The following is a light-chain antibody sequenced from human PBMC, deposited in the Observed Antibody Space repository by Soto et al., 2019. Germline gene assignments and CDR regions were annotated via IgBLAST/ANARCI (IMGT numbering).Light chain of an antibody. V-gene: IGKV3-11*01. CDR1: QSVNTF. Sequence: EIVLTQSPATLSLSPGERVTLSCRASQSVNTFLAWYQQKPGQSPRLLIYDTSFRATGIPTRFSGSGSGTGFSLTISSLEPEDFAIYYCQQRSNWPLTFGGGTKVEIK. CDR2: DTS. CDR3: QQRSNWPLT. J-gene: IGKJ4*01.